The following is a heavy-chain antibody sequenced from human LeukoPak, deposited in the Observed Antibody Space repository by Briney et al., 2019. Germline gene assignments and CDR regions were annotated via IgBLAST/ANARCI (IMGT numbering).Heavy chain of an antibody. CDR2: INPNSGGT. Sequence: ASVKVSCKASGYTFIGYYIHWVRQAPGQGLEWMGWINPNSGGTNYAQKFQGRVIMTRDTSINTAYMELSRLKSDDTAVYYCARDHSAPGDYWGQGTLVTVSS. D-gene: IGHD3-10*01. CDR1: GYTFIGYY. V-gene: IGHV1-2*02. CDR3: ARDHSAPGDY. J-gene: IGHJ4*02.